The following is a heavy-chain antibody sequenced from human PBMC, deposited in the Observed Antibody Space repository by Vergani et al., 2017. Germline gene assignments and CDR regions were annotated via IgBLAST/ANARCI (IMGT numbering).Heavy chain of an antibody. V-gene: IGHV5-51*01. CDR2: IYPGDSDT. J-gene: IGHJ5*02. CDR1: GYSFTSYW. Sequence: EVQLVQSGAEEKKPGESLKISCKASGYSFTSYWIGWVRQMPGKGLEWMGIIYPGDSDTRYSPSLQGQVTISADKSISTAYLQWSSLKDSDTAMYYCAKLPSSFQSGVGWFDPWGQGTLVTVSS. D-gene: IGHD2-2*01. CDR3: AKLPSSFQSGVGWFDP.